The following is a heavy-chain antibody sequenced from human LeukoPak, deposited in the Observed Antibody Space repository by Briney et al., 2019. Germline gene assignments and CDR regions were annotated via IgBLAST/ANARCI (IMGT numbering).Heavy chain of an antibody. CDR1: GFTFSSYS. J-gene: IGHJ3*02. D-gene: IGHD3-10*01. CDR3: ARDRLSYYYGSGSYPGAFDI. Sequence: PGGSLRLSCAASGFTFSSYSMNWVRQAPGKGLEWVSSISSSSSYIYYADSVKGRFTISRDNAKNSLYLQMNSLRAEDTAVYYCARDRLSYYYGSGSYPGAFDIWGQGTMVTVSS. CDR2: ISSSSSYI. V-gene: IGHV3-21*01.